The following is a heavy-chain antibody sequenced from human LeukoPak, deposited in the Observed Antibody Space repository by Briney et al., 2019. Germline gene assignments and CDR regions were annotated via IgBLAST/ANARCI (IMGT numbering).Heavy chain of an antibody. J-gene: IGHJ4*02. CDR2: IYSDGSKQ. V-gene: IGHV3-33*06. D-gene: IGHD3-22*01. CDR3: AKDVRRGYFDY. Sequence: GGSLRLSCAASGFIFNNYGMHWVRQAPGKGLEWVAVIYSDGSKQNYADSVKGRFTISRDDSKNTVSLQMNSLRAEDTAVYYCAKDVRRGYFDYWGQGTLVTVSS. CDR1: GFIFNNYG.